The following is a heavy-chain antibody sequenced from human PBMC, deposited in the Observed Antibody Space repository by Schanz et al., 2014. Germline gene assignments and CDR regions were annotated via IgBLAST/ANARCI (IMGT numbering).Heavy chain of an antibody. D-gene: IGHD6-13*01. CDR1: GFNFGDYY. V-gene: IGHV3-7*01. Sequence: VQLVESGGGLVQSGGSLRLSCAASGFNFGDYYMTWVRQAPGKGLESVAKINPDGSGKYYVDSVKGRFTISRDDAKNSHYLQMNSPRVEDTAVFYCVKIGYTHWSLDDWGQGILVTVSS. J-gene: IGHJ4*02. CDR2: INPDGSGK. CDR3: VKIGYTHWSLDD.